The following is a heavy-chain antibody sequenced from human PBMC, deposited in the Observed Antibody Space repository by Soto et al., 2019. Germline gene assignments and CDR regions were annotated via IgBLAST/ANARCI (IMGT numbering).Heavy chain of an antibody. J-gene: IGHJ5*02. CDR1: GGTFSSYA. CDR3: ASQGQTGTDPYNWFDP. V-gene: IGHV1-69*06. Sequence: SVKVSCKASGGTFSSYAISWVRQAPGQGPEWMGGIIPIFGTANYAQKFQGRVTITADKSTSTAYMELSSLRSEDTAVYYCASQGQTGTDPYNWFDPWGQGTLVTVSS. CDR2: IIPIFGTA. D-gene: IGHD1-1*01.